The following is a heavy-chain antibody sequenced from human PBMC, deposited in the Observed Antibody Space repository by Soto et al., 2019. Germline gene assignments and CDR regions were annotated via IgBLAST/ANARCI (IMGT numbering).Heavy chain of an antibody. CDR2: IYQGGSA. CDR1: GGSITSGGSS. CDR3: ARAFYGVDL. V-gene: IGHV4-30-2*06. J-gene: IGHJ6*02. Sequence: ASETLSLTCTVSGGSITSGGSSWSWIRRSPGRGLGGFGYIYQGGSAFYNPSLKPRATILVDRSKNQFSLNLTSVTAADAAVYYCARAFYGVDLWGQGTTVTVSS.